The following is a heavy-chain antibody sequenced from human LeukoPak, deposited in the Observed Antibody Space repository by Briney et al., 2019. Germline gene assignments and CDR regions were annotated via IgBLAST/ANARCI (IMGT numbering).Heavy chain of an antibody. J-gene: IGHJ6*03. CDR3: AKDHGYSYGYGDYYYMDV. Sequence: PGGSLRLSCAASGFTFSSYSMNWVRQAPGKGLEWGSSISSSSSYIYYADSVKGRFTISRDNSKNTLYLQMNSLRAEDTAVYYCAKDHGYSYGYGDYYYMDVWGKGTTVTISS. CDR2: ISSSSSYI. V-gene: IGHV3-21*01. D-gene: IGHD5-18*01. CDR1: GFTFSSYS.